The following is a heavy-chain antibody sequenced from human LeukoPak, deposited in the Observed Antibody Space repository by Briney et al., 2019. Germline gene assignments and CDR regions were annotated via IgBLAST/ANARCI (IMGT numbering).Heavy chain of an antibody. J-gene: IGHJ3*02. V-gene: IGHV4-59*01. CDR3: ARHSITMVRGDPRGAFDI. CDR1: GGSISSYY. CDR2: IYYSGST. Sequence: PSETLSLTCTVSGGSISSYYWSWIRQPPGKGVEWIGYIYYSGSTNYNPSLKSRVTISVDTSKNQFSLKLSSVTAADTAVYYCARHSITMVRGDPRGAFDIWGQGTMVTVSS. D-gene: IGHD3-10*01.